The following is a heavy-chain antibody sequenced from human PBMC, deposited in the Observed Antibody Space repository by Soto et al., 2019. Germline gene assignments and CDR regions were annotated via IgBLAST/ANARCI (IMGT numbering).Heavy chain of an antibody. Sequence: GGSLRLSCAASGFTFSNAWMNWVRQAPGKGLEWVGRIKSKTDGGTTDYAAPVKGRFTISRDDSKNTLYLQMNSLKTEDTAVYYCTTDINLELLHYYYYGMDVSGQGTTVTVSS. CDR1: GFTFSNAW. CDR2: IKSKTDGGTT. D-gene: IGHD1-7*01. CDR3: TTDINLELLHYYYYGMDV. V-gene: IGHV3-15*07. J-gene: IGHJ6*02.